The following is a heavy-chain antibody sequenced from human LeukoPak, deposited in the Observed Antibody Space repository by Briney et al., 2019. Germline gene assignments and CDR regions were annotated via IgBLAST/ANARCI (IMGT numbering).Heavy chain of an antibody. CDR2: MYYSGST. J-gene: IGHJ6*03. V-gene: IGHV4-39*07. D-gene: IGHD3-16*01. Sequence: NPSETLSLTCTVSGGSISSSSYYWGWIRQPPGKGLEWIGSMYYSGSTYYNPSLKSRVTISVDTSKNQFFLKLRSVTAADTAVYYCARETSQKGAHYMDVWGKGTTVTISS. CDR1: GGSISSSSYY. CDR3: ARETSQKGAHYMDV.